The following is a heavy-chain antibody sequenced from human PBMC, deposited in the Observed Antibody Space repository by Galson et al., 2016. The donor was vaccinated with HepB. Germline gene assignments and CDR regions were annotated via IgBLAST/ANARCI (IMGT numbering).Heavy chain of an antibody. D-gene: IGHD2-2*01. V-gene: IGHV3-33*06. CDR3: TKEGAYCSSSRCRYYMDV. CDR1: GFAFSRSA. CDR2: IWPDGSDE. Sequence: SLRLSCAASGFAFSRSAMHWVRQAPGKGLEWVAVIWPDGSDEKYGDSVQGRFRISRDNSKNTLYLQMNSLRAEDTAVYYCTKEGAYCSSSRCRYYMDVWGRGTTVTVSS. J-gene: IGHJ6*03.